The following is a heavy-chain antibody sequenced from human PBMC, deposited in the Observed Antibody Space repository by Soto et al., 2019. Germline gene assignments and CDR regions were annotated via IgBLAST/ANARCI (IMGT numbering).Heavy chain of an antibody. J-gene: IGHJ5*02. CDR1: GGSISSSSYY. V-gene: IGHV4-39*01. CDR2: IYYSGST. Sequence: SETLSLTCTVSGGSISSSSYYWGWIRQPPGKGLEWIGSIYYSGSTYYNQSLKSRVTISVDTSKKQFSLKLSSVTAADTALYYCVRHVVVVPAAIRPNWFDPWGQGTLVTVSS. CDR3: VRHVVVVPAAIRPNWFDP. D-gene: IGHD2-2*01.